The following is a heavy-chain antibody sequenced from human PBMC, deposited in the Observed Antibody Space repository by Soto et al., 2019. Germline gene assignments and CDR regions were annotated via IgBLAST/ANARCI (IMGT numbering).Heavy chain of an antibody. CDR2: ISHSGST. CDR1: GGSIPNNNDY. J-gene: IGHJ6*03. V-gene: IGHV4-39*01. Sequence: SETLSLTCTVSGGSIPNNNDYCGWIRQPPGKGLEWIGTISHSGSTYYSPSLKSRVTISIDTSKNQFSLKMNCVNAADTTVYYCARQFSLSAYYMDVWGKGPTVT. CDR3: ARQFSLSAYYMDV.